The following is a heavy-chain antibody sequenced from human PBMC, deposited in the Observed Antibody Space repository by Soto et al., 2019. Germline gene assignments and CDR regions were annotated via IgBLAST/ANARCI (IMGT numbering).Heavy chain of an antibody. J-gene: IGHJ6*03. Sequence: SETLSLTCTVSGGSISSSSYYWGWIRQPPGKGLEWIGSIYYSGSTYYNPSLKSRVTISVDTSKNQFSLKLSSVTAADTAVYYCARQDYDILTGHEYYMDVWGKGTTVTVSS. CDR1: GGSISSSSYY. CDR2: IYYSGST. D-gene: IGHD3-9*01. V-gene: IGHV4-39*01. CDR3: ARQDYDILTGHEYYMDV.